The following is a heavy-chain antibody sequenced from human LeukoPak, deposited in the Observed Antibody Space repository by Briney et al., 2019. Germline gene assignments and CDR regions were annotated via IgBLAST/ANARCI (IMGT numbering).Heavy chain of an antibody. D-gene: IGHD6-19*01. CDR2: INHSGST. J-gene: IGHJ4*02. CDR3: ARGIVSGSAWYFGCYFDY. V-gene: IGHV4-34*01. Sequence: SETLSLTCAVFGGSFRGYYWNWIRQPPGKGLEWIGEINHSGSTNYNSSLKSRVTISVDTSKNQFSLKLTSVTAADTAVYFCARGIVSGSAWYFGCYFDYWGQGTLVTVSS. CDR1: GGSFRGYY.